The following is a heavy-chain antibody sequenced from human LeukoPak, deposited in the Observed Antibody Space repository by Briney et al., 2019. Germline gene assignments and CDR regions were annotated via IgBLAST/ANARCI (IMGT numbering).Heavy chain of an antibody. CDR3: ARIYDTTGYFDY. D-gene: IGHD3-22*01. J-gene: IGHJ4*02. CDR2: INQGGSVK. CDR1: GFTFSTSW. Sequence: GGSLRLSCAASGFTFSTSWMGWVRQGPGKGLEWVANINQGGSVKHYVDSVRGRFSISRDTAKNSLSLQMNSLRAEDTAVYYCARIYDTTGYFDYWGQGTLVTVSS. V-gene: IGHV3-7*04.